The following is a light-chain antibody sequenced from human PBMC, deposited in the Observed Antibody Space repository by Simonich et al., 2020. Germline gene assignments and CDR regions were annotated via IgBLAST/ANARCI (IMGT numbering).Light chain of an antibody. CDR1: KLGDKY. CDR2: QGS. CDR3: QAWDSSVV. V-gene: IGLV3-1*01. Sequence: SYELTQPPSVSVSPGQTASITCSGDKLGDKYACWYQQKPGQSPVLVIFQGSNRPSGIPERFSGSNSGNTATLTISGTQAMEEADYYCQAWDSSVVFGGGTKLTVL. J-gene: IGLJ2*01.